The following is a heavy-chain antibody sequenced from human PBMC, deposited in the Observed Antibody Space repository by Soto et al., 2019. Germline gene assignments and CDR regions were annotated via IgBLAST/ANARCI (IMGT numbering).Heavy chain of an antibody. V-gene: IGHV3-7*01. J-gene: IGHJ4*02. Sequence: EVQVVESGGDLVQPGGSLRLSCAASGFTFSSYWMSWVRQAPGKGLEWVAKIKQDGSEKYYVDSVKGRFTISRDNAKNALYLQMNSLRVEDTAVYYCARTNGGHLLDYWGQGSLVPVSS. CDR2: IKQDGSEK. D-gene: IGHD7-27*01. CDR1: GFTFSSYW. CDR3: ARTNGGHLLDY.